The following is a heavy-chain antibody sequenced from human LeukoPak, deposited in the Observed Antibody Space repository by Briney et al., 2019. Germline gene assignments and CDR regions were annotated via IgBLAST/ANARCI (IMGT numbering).Heavy chain of an antibody. CDR2: IYPGDSDT. CDR1: GYSFTSYW. D-gene: IGHD2-15*01. V-gene: IGHV5-51*01. Sequence: GESLKISCKGSGYSFTSYWIVWVRQMPGKGLEWMGIIYPGDSDTRYSPSFQGQVTISADRSISTAYLQWSSLKASDTAMYYCARRYCSGGSCYSGFDYWGQGTLVTVSS. CDR3: ARRYCSGGSCYSGFDY. J-gene: IGHJ4*02.